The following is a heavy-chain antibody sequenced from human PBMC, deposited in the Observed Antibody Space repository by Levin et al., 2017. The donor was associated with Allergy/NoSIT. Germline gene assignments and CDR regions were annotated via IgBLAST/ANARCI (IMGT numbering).Heavy chain of an antibody. Sequence: PGGSLRLSCAASGFTFSSYAMHWVRQAPGKGLEWVAVISYDGSNKYYADSVKGRFTISRDNSKNTLYLQMNSLRAEDTAVYYCARTAIRGYDLYYFDYWGQGTLVTVSS. CDR3: ARTAIRGYDLYYFDY. CDR2: ISYDGSNK. V-gene: IGHV3-30-3*01. CDR1: GFTFSSYA. J-gene: IGHJ4*02. D-gene: IGHD2-21*02.